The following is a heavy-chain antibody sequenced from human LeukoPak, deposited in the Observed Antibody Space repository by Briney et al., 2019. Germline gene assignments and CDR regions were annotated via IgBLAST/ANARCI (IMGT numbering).Heavy chain of an antibody. CDR3: AKDGTTVATGWFDP. CDR2: IKQDGSEK. CDR1: GFTLSNYW. J-gene: IGHJ5*02. V-gene: IGHV3-7*03. D-gene: IGHD4-17*01. Sequence: PGGSLRLSCAASGFTLSNYWMNWVRQAPGKGLEWVANIKQDGSEKYYVDSVKGRFTISRDNSKNTLYLQMNSLRAEDTAVYYCAKDGTTVATGWFDPWGQGTLVTVSS.